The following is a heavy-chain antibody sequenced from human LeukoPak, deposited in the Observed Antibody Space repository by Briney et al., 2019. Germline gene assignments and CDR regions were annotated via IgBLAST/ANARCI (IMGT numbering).Heavy chain of an antibody. CDR2: ISSSSSYI. J-gene: IGHJ4*02. D-gene: IGHD6-13*01. CDR1: GFTFSSYS. Sequence: GGSLRLSCAASGFTFSSYSMNWVRQAPGKGLEWVSSISSSSSYIYYADSVKGRFTISRDNAKNSLYLQMNSLRAEDTAVYYCARVTNSSSWYVTLGYWGQGTLVTVSS. CDR3: ARVTNSSSWYVTLGY. V-gene: IGHV3-21*01.